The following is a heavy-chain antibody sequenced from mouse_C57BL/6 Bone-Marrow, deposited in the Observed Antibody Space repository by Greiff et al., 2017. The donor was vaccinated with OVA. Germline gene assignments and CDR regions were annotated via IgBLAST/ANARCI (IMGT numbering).Heavy chain of an antibody. CDR2: INPYNGGT. CDR1: GYTFTDYY. Sequence: VQLKESGPVLVKPGASVKMSCKASGYTFTDYYMNWVKQSHGKSLEWIGVINPYNGGTSYNQKFKGKATLTVDKSSSTAYMELNSLTSEDSAVYCCAGDFYWYFDVWGTGTTVTVSS. J-gene: IGHJ1*03. CDR3: AGDFYWYFDV. V-gene: IGHV1-19*01.